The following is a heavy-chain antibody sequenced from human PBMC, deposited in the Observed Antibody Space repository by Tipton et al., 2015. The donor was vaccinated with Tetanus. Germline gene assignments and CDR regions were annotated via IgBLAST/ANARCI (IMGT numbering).Heavy chain of an antibody. D-gene: IGHD5-24*01. Sequence: LRLSCDVSGGSISSGHSWNWIRQPPGEGLEWIGFTYHSGHTFYKSSLESRVTISVDRSKNQFSLKLRSVSAAYTAVYYCARARRNDKTYCFDSWGQGISVTFSS. CDR2: TYHSGHT. V-gene: IGHV4-30-2*01. CDR1: GGSISSGHS. CDR3: ARARRNDKTYCFDS. J-gene: IGHJ5*01.